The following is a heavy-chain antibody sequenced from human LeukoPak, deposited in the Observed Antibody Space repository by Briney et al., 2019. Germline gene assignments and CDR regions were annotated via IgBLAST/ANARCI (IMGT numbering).Heavy chain of an antibody. CDR3: ARGDYYGSGSDHYYFDY. J-gene: IGHJ4*02. CDR1: GGSISSYY. D-gene: IGHD3-10*01. CDR2: IYYSGST. V-gene: IGHV4-59*01. Sequence: SETLSLTCTVSGGSISSYYWGWLRQPPGKGLEWIGYIYYSGSTNYNPSLKSRVTISVDTSKNQFSLKLSSVTAADTAVYYCARGDYYGSGSDHYYFDYWGQGTLVTVSS.